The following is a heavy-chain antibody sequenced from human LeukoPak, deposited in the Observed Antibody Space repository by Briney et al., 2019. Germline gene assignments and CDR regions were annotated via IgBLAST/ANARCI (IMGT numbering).Heavy chain of an antibody. J-gene: IGHJ4*02. CDR1: GFTFSSYN. Sequence: PGGSLRLSCAASGFTFSSYNMNWVRQAPGKGLEWVSYITSSSSTIYYADSVKGRFTISRDNAKNSLFLQMNSLGDEDTAVYYCARDMYYGDYEIDYWGQGTLVTVSS. CDR3: ARDMYYGDYEIDY. CDR2: ITSSSSTI. V-gene: IGHV3-48*02. D-gene: IGHD4-17*01.